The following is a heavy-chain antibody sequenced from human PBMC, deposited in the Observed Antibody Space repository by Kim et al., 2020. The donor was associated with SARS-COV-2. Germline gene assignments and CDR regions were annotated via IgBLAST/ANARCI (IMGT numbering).Heavy chain of an antibody. CDR1: GYSFTSYW. J-gene: IGHJ6*02. Sequence: GESLKISCKGSGYSFTSYWIGWVRQMPGKGLEWMGIIYPGDSDTRYSPSFQGQVTISADKSISTAYLQWSSLKASDTAMYYCARRVATMDRGEYYYGMDVWGQGTTVTVSS. CDR2: IYPGDSDT. CDR3: ARRVATMDRGEYYYGMDV. V-gene: IGHV5-51*01. D-gene: IGHD3-10*01.